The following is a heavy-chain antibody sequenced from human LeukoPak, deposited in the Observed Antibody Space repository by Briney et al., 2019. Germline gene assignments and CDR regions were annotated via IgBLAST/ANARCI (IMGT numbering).Heavy chain of an antibody. CDR2: IYYSGST. CDR1: GGSISSDY. Sequence: SETLSLTCTVSGGSISSDYWSWIRQPPGKGLGWIGYIYYSGSTNYNPSLNSRVTISVDTSKNQFYLKLSSVTAADTAVYYCAGGDCIHGACYSMADKVSGIVVAGSPDFYAYWGQGCQVTVSS. CDR3: AGGDCIHGACYSMADKVSGIVVAGSPDFYAY. J-gene: IGHJ4*02. V-gene: IGHV4-59*01. D-gene: IGHD2-8*01.